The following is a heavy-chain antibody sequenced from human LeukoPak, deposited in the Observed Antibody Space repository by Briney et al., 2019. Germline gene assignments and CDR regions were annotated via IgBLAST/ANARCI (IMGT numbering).Heavy chain of an antibody. D-gene: IGHD6-13*01. CDR2: SNAGNGNT. V-gene: IGHV1-3*02. CDR3: ASARPPGIAAAGTDY. CDR1: GYTFTSYA. J-gene: IGHJ4*02. Sequence: GASVKVSCKASGYTFTSYAMHWVRQAPGQRLEWMGWSNAGNGNTKYSQEFQGRVTITADKSTSTAYMELSSLRSEDTAVYYCASARPPGIAAAGTDYWGQGTLVTVSS.